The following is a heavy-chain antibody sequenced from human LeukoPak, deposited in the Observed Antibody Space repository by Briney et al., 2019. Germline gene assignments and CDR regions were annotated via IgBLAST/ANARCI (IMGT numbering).Heavy chain of an antibody. CDR1: GGSISSYY. V-gene: IGHV4-59*08. D-gene: IGHD6-13*01. Sequence: SETLSLTCTVSGGSISSYYWSWIRQTPGKGLEWVGDIYYSGSTNYNPSFKRRVTISVHRSKNQFSLKLNAVTAAATAVYYCARHTAIAPLSSLKYWGQGTLVTVSS. J-gene: IGHJ4*02. CDR2: IYYSGST. CDR3: ARHTAIAPLSSLKY.